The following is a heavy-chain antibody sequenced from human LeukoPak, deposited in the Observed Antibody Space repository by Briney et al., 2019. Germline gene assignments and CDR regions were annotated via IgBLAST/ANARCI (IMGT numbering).Heavy chain of an antibody. CDR2: IIPMFGAV. J-gene: IGHJ4*02. Sequence: SVKVSCKASGGTFRRFAMSWVRQAPGQGLQWMGGIIPMFGAVNYAQKFQGGVTITADKSTGTAYMELSSLRSEDTAVYYCVRDYDISGPQKNFFDYWGQGTLVTVSS. CDR3: VRDYDISGPQKNFFDY. V-gene: IGHV1-69*06. D-gene: IGHD3-22*01. CDR1: GGTFRRFA.